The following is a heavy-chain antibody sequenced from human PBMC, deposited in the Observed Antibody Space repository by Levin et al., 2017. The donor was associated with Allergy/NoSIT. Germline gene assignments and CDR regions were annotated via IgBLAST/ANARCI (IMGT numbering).Heavy chain of an antibody. D-gene: IGHD3-9*01. CDR1: GGSISSGGYS. CDR3: ASTTQYYDILTGYYIGPVGY. Sequence: SETLSLTCAVSGGSISSGGYSWSWIRQPPGKGLEWIGYIYHSGSTYYNPSLKSRVTISVDRSKNQFSLKLSSVTAADTAVYYCASTTQYYDILTGYYIGPVGYWGQGTLVTVSS. CDR2: IYHSGST. J-gene: IGHJ4*02. V-gene: IGHV4-30-2*01.